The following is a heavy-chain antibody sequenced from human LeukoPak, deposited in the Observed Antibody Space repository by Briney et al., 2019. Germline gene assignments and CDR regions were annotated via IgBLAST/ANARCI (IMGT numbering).Heavy chain of an antibody. CDR1: GGSISTYY. Sequence: PSETLSLTCTASGGSISTYYWNWIRQPPGKGLEWIGYIYYSGSTNYNPSLKSRVTISVDTSKNQFSLKLSSVTAADTAVYYCARDVRPGYDFWSGYLQDWFDPWGQGTLVTVSS. J-gene: IGHJ5*02. CDR2: IYYSGST. D-gene: IGHD3-3*01. CDR3: ARDVRPGYDFWSGYLQDWFDP. V-gene: IGHV4-59*01.